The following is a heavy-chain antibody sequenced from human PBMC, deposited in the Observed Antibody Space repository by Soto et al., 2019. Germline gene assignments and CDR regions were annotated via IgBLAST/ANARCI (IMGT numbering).Heavy chain of an antibody. CDR2: KNPNSGNT. V-gene: IGHV1-8*01. Sequence: QVQLVQSGAEVKKPGASVKVSCKASGYTFTSYDINWVRQATGQGLEWMGWKNPNSGNTGYAQKFQGRVTMTRNTSISTAYMELSSLRSEDTAVYYCARGERTGTFSAEYFQDWGQGTLVTVSS. J-gene: IGHJ1*01. CDR1: GYTFTSYD. CDR3: ARGERTGTFSAEYFQD. D-gene: IGHD1-1*01.